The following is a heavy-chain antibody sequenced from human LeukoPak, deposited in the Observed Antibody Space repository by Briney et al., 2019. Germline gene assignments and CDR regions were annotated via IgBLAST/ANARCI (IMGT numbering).Heavy chain of an antibody. V-gene: IGHV4-59*12. CDR3: ARIGINYYGSWEDY. CDR2: IYYSGST. J-gene: IGHJ4*02. CDR1: GGSISSYY. D-gene: IGHD3-10*01. Sequence: SETLSLTCTVSGGSISSYYWSWIRQPPGKGLEWIGYIYYSGSTNYNPSLKSRVTISVDTSKNQFSLKLSSVTAADTAVYYCARIGINYYGSWEDYWGQGTLVTVSS.